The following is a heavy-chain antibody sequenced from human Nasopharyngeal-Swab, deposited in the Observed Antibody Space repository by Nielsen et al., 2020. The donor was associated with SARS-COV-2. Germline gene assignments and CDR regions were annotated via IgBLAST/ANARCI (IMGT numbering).Heavy chain of an antibody. V-gene: IGHV4-39*01. J-gene: IGHJ6*02. Sequence: GSLRLSCPVSGGSISSSSYYWVWIRQPPGKGLEWIGSIYYSGSTYYNPSLKSRVTISVDTSKNQFSLKLSSVTAADTAVYYCARQVGYCTNGVCPTYYYYYGMDVWGQGTTVTVSS. CDR2: IYYSGST. CDR1: GGSISSSSYY. D-gene: IGHD2-8*01. CDR3: ARQVGYCTNGVCPTYYYYYGMDV.